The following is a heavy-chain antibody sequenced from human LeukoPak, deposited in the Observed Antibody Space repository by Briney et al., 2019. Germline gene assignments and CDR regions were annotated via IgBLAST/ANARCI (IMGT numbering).Heavy chain of an antibody. D-gene: IGHD6-19*01. CDR2: IRSKAYGGTT. Sequence: QPGGSLRLSCTASGFTFGDYAMSWVRQAPGKGLEWVGFIRSKAYGGTTEYAASVKGRFTISRDDSKSIAYLQMNSLKTEDTAVYYCTRVRDSSGWEAPPPYYFDYWGQGTLVTVSS. CDR3: TRVRDSSGWEAPPPYYFDY. V-gene: IGHV3-49*04. J-gene: IGHJ4*02. CDR1: GFTFGDYA.